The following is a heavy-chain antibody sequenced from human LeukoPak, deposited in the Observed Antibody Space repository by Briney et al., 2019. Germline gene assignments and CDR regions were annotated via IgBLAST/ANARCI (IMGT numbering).Heavy chain of an antibody. CDR2: IYYRGST. V-gene: IGHV4-38-2*02. D-gene: IGHD2/OR15-2a*01. Sequence: SETLSLTCTVSGYSISSGYYWGWIRQPPGRGLEWIASIYYRGSTHYNPSLKSRVTISVDTSKNQFSLKLSSVTAADTAVYYCARVGIGQFDPWGQGTLVTVSS. J-gene: IGHJ5*02. CDR3: ARVGIGQFDP. CDR1: GYSISSGYY.